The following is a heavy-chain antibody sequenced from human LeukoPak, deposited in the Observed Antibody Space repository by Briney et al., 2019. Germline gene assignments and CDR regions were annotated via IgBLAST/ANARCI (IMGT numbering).Heavy chain of an antibody. CDR1: GGSISSSSYY. CDR3: ARHGYCSSTSGYRGAGWFDP. J-gene: IGHJ5*02. V-gene: IGHV4-39*01. CDR2: IYYSGST. D-gene: IGHD2-2*02. Sequence: SETLSLTCTVSGGSISSSSYYWGWIRQPPGKGLEWIGSIYYSGSTYYNPSLKSRVTISVDTSKNQFSLKLSSVTAADTAVYYCARHGYCSSTSGYRGAGWFDPWGQGTLVTVSS.